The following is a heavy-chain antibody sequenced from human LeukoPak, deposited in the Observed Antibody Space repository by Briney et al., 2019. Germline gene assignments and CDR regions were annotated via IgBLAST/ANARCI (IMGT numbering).Heavy chain of an antibody. D-gene: IGHD5-18*01. V-gene: IGHV3-7*01. CDR3: ARVEGYSYGGGIFDY. CDR2: IKQDGSEK. J-gene: IGHJ4*02. Sequence: GGSLRLSCAASGFTFSSYWMSWVRQAPGKGLEWVANIKQDGSEKYYVDSVKGRFTISRDNAKNSLYLQMNSLRAEDTAVYYCARVEGYSYGGGIFDYWGQGTLVTVSS. CDR1: GFTFSSYW.